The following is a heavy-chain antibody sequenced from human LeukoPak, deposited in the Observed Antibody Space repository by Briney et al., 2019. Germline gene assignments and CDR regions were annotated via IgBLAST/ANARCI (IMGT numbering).Heavy chain of an antibody. J-gene: IGHJ6*03. Sequence: GGSLRLSCAASGFTFSSYWMHWVRQAPGKGLVWVSRINSGGSSTSYADSVKGRFTISRDNAKNTLYLQMNSLRAEDTAVYYCARRYCSSTSCYRYYYYMDVWGKGTTVTVSS. CDR1: GFTFSSYW. CDR3: ARRYCSSTSCYRYYYYMDV. D-gene: IGHD2-2*01. CDR2: INSGGSST. V-gene: IGHV3-74*01.